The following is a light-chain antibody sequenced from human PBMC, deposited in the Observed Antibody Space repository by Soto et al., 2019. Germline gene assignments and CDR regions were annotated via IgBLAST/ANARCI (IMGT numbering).Light chain of an antibody. CDR1: SSDVGGYNY. V-gene: IGLV2-14*03. CDR2: DVS. CDR3: SSYTSTSTVV. Sequence: QSALTQPASVSGSPGQSITISCTGTSSDVGGYNYVSWYQHHPGKAPKLMIDDVSNRPSGVSNRFSGSKSDNTASLTISGLQAEDEADYYCSSYTSTSTVVFGGGTKLTVL. J-gene: IGLJ2*01.